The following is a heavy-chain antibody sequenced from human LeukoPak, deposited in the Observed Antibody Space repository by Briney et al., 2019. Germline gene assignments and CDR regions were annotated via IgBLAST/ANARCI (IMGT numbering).Heavy chain of an antibody. J-gene: IGHJ6*02. CDR3: ARLWFGEFDTNYYYYGMDV. Sequence: GGSLRLSCAASGFTFGSYSMNWVRQAPGKGLEWVAVIWYDGSNKYYADSVKGRFTISRDNSKNTLYLQMNSLRAEDTAVYYCARLWFGEFDTNYYYYGMDVWGQGTTVTVSS. V-gene: IGHV3-33*08. CDR1: GFTFGSYS. CDR2: IWYDGSNK. D-gene: IGHD3-10*01.